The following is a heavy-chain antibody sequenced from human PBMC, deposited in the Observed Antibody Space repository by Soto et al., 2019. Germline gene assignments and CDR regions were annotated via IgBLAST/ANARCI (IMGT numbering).Heavy chain of an antibody. J-gene: IGHJ6*03. Sequence: SETLSLTCAVYGGSFSGYYWSWIRQPPGKGLEWIGEINHSGSTNYNPSLKSRVTISVDTSKNQFSLKLSSVTAADTAVYYCARETGVFRGVVLYYYYYMDVWGKGTTVTVSS. D-gene: IGHD3-10*01. CDR2: INHSGST. V-gene: IGHV4-34*01. CDR1: GGSFSGYY. CDR3: ARETGVFRGVVLYYYYYMDV.